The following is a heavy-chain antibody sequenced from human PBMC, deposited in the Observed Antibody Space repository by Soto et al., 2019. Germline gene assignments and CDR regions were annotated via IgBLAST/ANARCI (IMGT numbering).Heavy chain of an antibody. CDR2: IKQDGSEK. Sequence: EVQLVESGGGLVQPGGSLRLSCAASGFTFSSYWMSWVRQAPGKGLEWVANIKQDGSEKYYVDSVKGRFTISRDNAKNTRYLQMNSLRAEDTAVYYCARDPGYDYTGGGYVWSAFEIWGQGTMVTVSS. CDR3: ARDPGYDYTGGGYVWSAFEI. V-gene: IGHV3-7*01. D-gene: IGHD3-16*01. J-gene: IGHJ3*02. CDR1: GFTFSSYW.